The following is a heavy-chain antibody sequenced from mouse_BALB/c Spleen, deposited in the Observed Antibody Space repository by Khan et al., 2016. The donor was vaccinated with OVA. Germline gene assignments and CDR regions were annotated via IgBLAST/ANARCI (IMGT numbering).Heavy chain of an antibody. CDR1: GFNIKDTY. CDR3: VTYAGFAH. Sequence: VQLQQSGAELVKPGASVKLSCTASGFNIKDTYIHWVKERPEQGLEWIGRIDTANGGAKYDPKFQDKATITSDTSSNTAYLQFSSLTSEDTAVYYCVTYAGFAHWGQGTLVTVSA. V-gene: IGHV14-3*02. CDR2: IDTANGGA. D-gene: IGHD1-1*01. J-gene: IGHJ3*01.